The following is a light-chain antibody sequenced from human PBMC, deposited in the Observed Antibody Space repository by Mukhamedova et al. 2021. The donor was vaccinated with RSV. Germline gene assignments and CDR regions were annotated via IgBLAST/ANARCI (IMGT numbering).Light chain of an antibody. V-gene: IGKV3-15*01. CDR1: QSVSSN. J-gene: IGKJ4*01. CDR2: GAS. Sequence: RASQSVSSNLAWYQQKPGQAPRLLIYGASTRATGIPARFSGSGSGTEFTLTISSMQSEDFAVYYCQQYNNWPPLTFGGGTKVEIK. CDR3: QQYNNWPPLT.